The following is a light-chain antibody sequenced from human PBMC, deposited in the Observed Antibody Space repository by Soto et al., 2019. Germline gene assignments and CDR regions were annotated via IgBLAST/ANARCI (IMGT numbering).Light chain of an antibody. CDR1: QSISSW. V-gene: IGKV1-5*03. CDR3: QQYNSYPYT. Sequence: DIQMTQSPXXXXXXXGXXVTITCRASQSISSWLAWYQQKPGKAPKLLIYKASSLESGVPSRFSGSGSGTEFTLTISSLQPDDFATYYCQQYNSYPYTFGQGTKVDIK. J-gene: IGKJ2*01. CDR2: KAS.